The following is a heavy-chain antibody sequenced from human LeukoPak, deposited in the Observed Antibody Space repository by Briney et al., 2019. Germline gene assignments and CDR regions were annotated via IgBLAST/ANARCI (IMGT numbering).Heavy chain of an antibody. CDR3: ATHSPGYSSGWYSLAPDY. D-gene: IGHD6-19*01. Sequence: GESLRISCKGSGYSFTSYWIGWVRQMPGKGLEWMGRIDPSDSYTNYSPSFQGHVTISADKSISTAYLQWSSLKASDTAMYYCATHSPGYSSGWYSLAPDYWGQGTLVTVSS. J-gene: IGHJ4*02. CDR2: IDPSDSYT. CDR1: GYSFTSYW. V-gene: IGHV5-10-1*01.